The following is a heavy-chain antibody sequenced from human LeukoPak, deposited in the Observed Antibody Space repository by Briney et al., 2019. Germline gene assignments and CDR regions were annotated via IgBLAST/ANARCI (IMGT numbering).Heavy chain of an antibody. Sequence: GGSLRLSCAASGFTFSSYEMNWVRKAPGKGREWVSYISSSGSTIYYADSVKGRFTISRDNAKNSLYLQMNSLRAEDTAVYYCARVYGDNEIDYWGQGTLVTVSS. D-gene: IGHD4-17*01. J-gene: IGHJ4*02. V-gene: IGHV3-48*03. CDR3: ARVYGDNEIDY. CDR1: GFTFSSYE. CDR2: ISSSGSTI.